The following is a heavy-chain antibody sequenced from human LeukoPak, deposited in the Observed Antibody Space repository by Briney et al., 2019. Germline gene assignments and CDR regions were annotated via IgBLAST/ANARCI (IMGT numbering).Heavy chain of an antibody. J-gene: IGHJ6*02. CDR3: ARGMGPYSISHYYGMDV. CDR2: INPSGGST. CDR1: GYSFTSYH. V-gene: IGHV1-46*01. Sequence: ASVKVSCTASGYSFTSYHIHWVRQAPGQGLEWMGIINPSGGSTTYAQKFQGRVTMTRDTSTSTVYMELSSLRSEDTAVYYCARGMGPYSISHYYGMDVWGQGTTVTVSS. D-gene: IGHD4-11*01.